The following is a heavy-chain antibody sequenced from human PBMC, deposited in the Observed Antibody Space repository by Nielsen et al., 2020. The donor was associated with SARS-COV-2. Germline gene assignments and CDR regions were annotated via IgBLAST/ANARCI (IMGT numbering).Heavy chain of an antibody. CDR2: INSDGSST. J-gene: IGHJ4*02. D-gene: IGHD6-19*01. CDR1: AFTFSTYW. V-gene: IGHV3-74*01. CDR3: ARDGTGYSSGWSNHQFDY. Sequence: GESLKISCAASAFTFSTYWMHWVRQAPGKGLVWVSRINSDGSSTSYADSVKGRFTISRDNAKNTLYLQMNSLRAEDTAVYYCARDGTGYSSGWSNHQFDYWGQGTLVTVSS.